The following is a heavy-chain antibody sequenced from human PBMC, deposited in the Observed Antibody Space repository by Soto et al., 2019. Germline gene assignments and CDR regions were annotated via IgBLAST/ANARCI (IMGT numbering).Heavy chain of an antibody. Sequence: GGSLRLSCAASGFTFSSYSMNWVRQAPGKGLEWVSYISSSSSTIYYADSVKGRFTISRDNAKNSLYLQMNSLRDEDTAVYYCARNPRFIAAAGTDYWGQGTLVTVSS. J-gene: IGHJ4*02. CDR1: GFTFSSYS. CDR3: ARNPRFIAAAGTDY. V-gene: IGHV3-48*02. CDR2: ISSSSSTI. D-gene: IGHD6-13*01.